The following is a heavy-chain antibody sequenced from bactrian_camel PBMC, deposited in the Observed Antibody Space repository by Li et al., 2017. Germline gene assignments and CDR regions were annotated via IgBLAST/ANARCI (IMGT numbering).Heavy chain of an antibody. V-gene: IGHV3S40*01. D-gene: IGHD2*01. CDR3: AAVRPPCRLTTSSTAYIA. CDR1: GFTFSVYD. Sequence: DVQLVESGGGLVQPGGSLRLSCAASGFTFSVYDMSWVRQAPGKGLEWVSAIASGSTTYYTDSVKSRFTISRDSAKSTVYLEMSSPKPEDTAMYYCAAVRPPCRLTTSSTAYIALGQGTQVTVS. CDR2: IASGSTT. J-gene: IGHJ6*01.